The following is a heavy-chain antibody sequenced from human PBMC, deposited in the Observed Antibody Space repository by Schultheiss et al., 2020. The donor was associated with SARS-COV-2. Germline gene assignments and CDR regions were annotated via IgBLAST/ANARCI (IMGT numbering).Heavy chain of an antibody. V-gene: IGHV3-13*05. CDR1: GFTFSSYD. Sequence: GGSLRLSCAASGFTFSSYDMHWVRQATGKGLEWVSAIGTAGDPYYPGSVKGRFTISRDNSKNTLYLQMNSLRAEDTAVYYCARGNRLDYYYYGMDVWGQGTTVTVSS. CDR3: ARGNRLDYYYYGMDV. J-gene: IGHJ6*02. D-gene: IGHD6-19*01. CDR2: IGTAGDP.